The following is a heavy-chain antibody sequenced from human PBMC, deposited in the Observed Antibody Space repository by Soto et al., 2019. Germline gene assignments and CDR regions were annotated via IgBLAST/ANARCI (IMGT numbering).Heavy chain of an antibody. Sequence: SETLSLTCTVSGGSISSYYWSWIRQPPGKGLEWIGYIYYSGSTNYNPSLKSRVTISVDTSKNQFSLKLSSVTAADTAVYYCARSGDLDYMDVWGKGTTVTVSS. J-gene: IGHJ6*03. CDR1: GGSISSYY. CDR3: ARSGDLDYMDV. V-gene: IGHV4-59*08. CDR2: IYYSGST. D-gene: IGHD3-10*01.